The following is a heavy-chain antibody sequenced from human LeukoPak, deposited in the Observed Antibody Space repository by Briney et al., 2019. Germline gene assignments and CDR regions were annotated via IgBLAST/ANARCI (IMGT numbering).Heavy chain of an antibody. J-gene: IGHJ4*02. CDR1: RFTFNSYA. V-gene: IGHV3-23*01. CDR3: ARNENSGWGYFDY. D-gene: IGHD5-12*01. CDR2: IGGSNGII. Sequence: HAGGSLRLSCAASRFTFNSYAMSWVRQAPGKGLEWVSVIGGSNGIIFYVGSVKGRFTISRDNSKDTLYLQMNSLRAEDTAVYYCARNENSGWGYFDYWGQGTLVTVSS.